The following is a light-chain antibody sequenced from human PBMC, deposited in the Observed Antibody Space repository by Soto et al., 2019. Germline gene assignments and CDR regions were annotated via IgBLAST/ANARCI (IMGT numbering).Light chain of an antibody. CDR2: GSS. V-gene: IGLV1-40*01. CDR1: SSNIGAGYD. CDR3: QSYDSSLSGWV. Sequence: QPVLTQPPSVSGAPGQRVTISCTGSSSNIGAGYDVHWYQHLPGTAPKLLIYGSSNRPSGVPDRFSGSKSGTSASLAITGLQAEDEADYYCQSYDSSLSGWVFGGWTKLTVL. J-gene: IGLJ3*02.